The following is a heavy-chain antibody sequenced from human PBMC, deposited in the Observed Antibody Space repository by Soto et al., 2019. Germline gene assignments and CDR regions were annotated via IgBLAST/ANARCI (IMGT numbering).Heavy chain of an antibody. J-gene: IGHJ4*02. CDR3: ARDRPVLRYFDWLDKDY. V-gene: IGHV1-46*01. CDR1: GYTFTNYY. CDR2: INPRGGRT. Sequence: ASVKVSCKASGYTFTNYYMHWVRQAPGQGLEWMGMINPRGGRTTYPQKFQGRVTMTTDTSTSTAYMELRSLRSDDTAVYYCARDRPVLRYFDWLDKDYWGQGTLVTVSS. D-gene: IGHD3-9*01.